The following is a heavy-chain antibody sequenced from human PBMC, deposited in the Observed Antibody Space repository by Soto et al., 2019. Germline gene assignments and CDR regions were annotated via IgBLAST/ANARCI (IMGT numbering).Heavy chain of an antibody. J-gene: IGHJ3*02. V-gene: IGHV4-34*01. Sequence: QVQLQQWGAGLLKPSETLSLTCAVFGGSVNSGNYYWSWIRQPPGKGLEWIGEMSHSGGTHFNPSLTSRVTLSVDTPKNQFSLKMSSVTAADTALYYCARVERGTATTVVDAFDIWGPGTMVTVSS. CDR3: ARVERGTATTVVDAFDI. CDR2: MSHSGGT. D-gene: IGHD1-1*01. CDR1: GGSVNSGNYY.